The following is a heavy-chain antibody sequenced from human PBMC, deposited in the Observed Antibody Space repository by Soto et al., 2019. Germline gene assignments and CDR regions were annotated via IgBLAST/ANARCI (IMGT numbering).Heavy chain of an antibody. CDR2: IDNNGVT. D-gene: IGHD2-15*01. CDR1: GGSVYSNGHY. V-gene: IGHV4-39*01. CDR3: GKILVGATGHTDADS. J-gene: IGHJ4*02. Sequence: SETLSLTCIVSGGSVYSNGHYWGWIRQPPGKGLEWIGSIDNNGVTNYNSSLKSRVTISRDTSKNQFPLRLTSATAADTAVYYCGKILVGATGHTDADSWGPGTLVTVSS.